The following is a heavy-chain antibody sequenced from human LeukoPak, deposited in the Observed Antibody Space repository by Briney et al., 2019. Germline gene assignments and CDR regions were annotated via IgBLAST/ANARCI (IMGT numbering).Heavy chain of an antibody. D-gene: IGHD3-16*02. CDR2: IYYSGST. J-gene: IGHJ3*02. V-gene: IGHV4-59*01. CDR1: GGSISSYY. CDR3: ARVFDVWGRYRYSGFDI. Sequence: NPSETQSLTCTVSGGSISSYYWSWIRQPPGKGLEWIGYIYYSGSTNYNPSLKSRVTISVDTSKNQFSLKLSSVTAADTAVYYCARVFDVWGRYRYSGFDIWGQGTMVTVSS.